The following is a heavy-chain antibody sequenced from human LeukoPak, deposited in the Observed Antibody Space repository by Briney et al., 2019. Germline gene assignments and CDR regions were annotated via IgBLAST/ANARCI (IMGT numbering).Heavy chain of an antibody. Sequence: SETLSLTCTVSGASISSSNYYWGWIRQPPRKELEWIGSIYQSGSTYYKSSLKSRVTISVDTSKNQFSLKLSSVTAADTAVYYCARGPSGGSYYRGLFDYWGQGTLVTVSS. CDR2: IYQSGST. D-gene: IGHD1-26*01. J-gene: IGHJ4*02. CDR1: GASISSSNYY. CDR3: ARGPSGGSYYRGLFDY. V-gene: IGHV4-39*01.